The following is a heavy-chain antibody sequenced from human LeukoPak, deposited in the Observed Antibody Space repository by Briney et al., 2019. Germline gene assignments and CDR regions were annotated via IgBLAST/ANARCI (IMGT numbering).Heavy chain of an antibody. J-gene: IGHJ1*01. D-gene: IGHD3-22*01. CDR1: GYTFTSYG. V-gene: IGHV1-18*01. CDR3: ARVTIQWLLLTEH. Sequence: ASXXVSCKASGYTFTSYGISWVRQAPGQGLEWMGWISAYNGNTNYAQKLQGRVTMTTDTSTSTAYMELRSLRSDDTAVYYCARVTIQWLLLTEHWGQGTLVTVSS. CDR2: ISAYNGNT.